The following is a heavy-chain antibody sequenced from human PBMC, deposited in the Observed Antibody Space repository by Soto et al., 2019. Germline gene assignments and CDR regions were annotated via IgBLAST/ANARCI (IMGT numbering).Heavy chain of an antibody. CDR2: IAYDGSNR. CDR1: GFSISRSA. Sequence: QVQLVESGGGVVQPGRSLRLSCAASGFSISRSAMHWVRQAPGKGLEWVAVIAYDGSNRWYADSAKGRFTISRDNSKNTVYLQMSSVRGEDTSVYYCARDLEAGTDNVNWFAPWVQGTLVTVSS. CDR3: ARDLEAGTDNVNWFAP. J-gene: IGHJ5*02. V-gene: IGHV3-30*04. D-gene: IGHD1-1*01.